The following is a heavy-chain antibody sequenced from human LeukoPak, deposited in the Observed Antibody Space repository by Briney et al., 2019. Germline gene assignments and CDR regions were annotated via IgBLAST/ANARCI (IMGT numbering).Heavy chain of an antibody. D-gene: IGHD3-10*01. V-gene: IGHV3-23*01. CDR2: ISGSGGST. Sequence: GGSLRLSCAVSGFTFSDYYMSWVRQAPGKGLEWVSAISGSGGSTYYADSVKGRFTISRDNSKNTLYLQMNSLRAEDTAVYYCAKEHITMVRSYAFDIWGQGTMVTVSS. CDR1: GFTFSDYY. J-gene: IGHJ3*02. CDR3: AKEHITMVRSYAFDI.